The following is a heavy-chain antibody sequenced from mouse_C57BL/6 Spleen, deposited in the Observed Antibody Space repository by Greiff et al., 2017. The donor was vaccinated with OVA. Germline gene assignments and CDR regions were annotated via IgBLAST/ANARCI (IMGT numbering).Heavy chain of an antibody. V-gene: IGHV1-64*01. CDR1: GYTFTSYW. D-gene: IGHD1-3*01. Sequence: QVQLQQPGAELVKPGASVTLSCKASGYTFTSYWMHWVKQRPGQGLEWIGVIHPNSGSTNYNEKFKSKATLTVDKSYSTAYMQLSSLTSEDSAVYYCAGELRFAYWGQGTLVTVSA. CDR2: IHPNSGST. J-gene: IGHJ3*01. CDR3: AGELRFAY.